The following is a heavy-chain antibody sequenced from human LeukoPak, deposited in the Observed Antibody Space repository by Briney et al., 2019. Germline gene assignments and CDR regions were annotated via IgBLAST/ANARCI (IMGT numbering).Heavy chain of an antibody. CDR2: MNPNSGNT. Sequence: GASVKVSCKPSGYTFTSYDINWVRQATGQGLEWMGWMNPNSGNTGSAQKFQGRVTMTRSTSISTAYMEQGRLRSEDTAVYYCAAVVVAATRRFDPWGQGTLVTVSS. CDR1: GYTFTSYD. V-gene: IGHV1-8*01. D-gene: IGHD2-15*01. CDR3: AAVVVAATRRFDP. J-gene: IGHJ5*02.